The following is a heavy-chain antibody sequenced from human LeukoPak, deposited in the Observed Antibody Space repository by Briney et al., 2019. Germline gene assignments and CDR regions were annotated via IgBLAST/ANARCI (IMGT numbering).Heavy chain of an antibody. J-gene: IGHJ4*02. V-gene: IGHV5-51*01. CDR1: GYSFTSYW. Sequence: GESLKISCEGSGYSFTSYWIGWVRQMPGKGLEWMGGIYPGDSHTRYSPSFQGQVTISAGKSISTAYLQWSSLKASDTAMYYCARRRWARRSVSDHLITYYFDYWGQGTLVTVSS. CDR2: IYPGDSHT. D-gene: IGHD5/OR15-5a*01. CDR3: ARRRWARRSVSDHLITYYFDY.